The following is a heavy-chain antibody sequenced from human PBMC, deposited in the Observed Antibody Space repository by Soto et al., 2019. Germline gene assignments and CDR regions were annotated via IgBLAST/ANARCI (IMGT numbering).Heavy chain of an antibody. J-gene: IGHJ4*02. CDR2: ISAYNGNT. CDR3: ARDADDSSGYSFDY. Sequence: QVQLVQSGAEVKKPGASVKVSCKASGYTFTIYGISWVRQAPGQGLAWLGWISAYNGNTNYAQKLPGRVTMTTDTSTSTAYMELRSLRSDDTAVYYCARDADDSSGYSFDYWGQGTLVTVSS. D-gene: IGHD3-22*01. CDR1: GYTFTIYG. V-gene: IGHV1-18*01.